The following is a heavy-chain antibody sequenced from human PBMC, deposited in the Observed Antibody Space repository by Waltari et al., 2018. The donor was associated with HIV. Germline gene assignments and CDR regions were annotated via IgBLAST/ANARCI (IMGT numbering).Heavy chain of an antibody. Sequence: QVQLPESGPGLVRPSGPLFLTCGVTGGSIKSSKWWSWVRQPPGKGLEWIGDIHHSGNVNYNLSLKSRVAFSVDRSKNHFSLNLTSVTTADTATYFCARLRDYGDYGHYDFWGRGTLVVVSP. V-gene: IGHV4-4*02. J-gene: IGHJ4*02. CDR1: GGSIKSSKW. CDR2: IHHSGNV. D-gene: IGHD4-17*01. CDR3: ARLRDYGDYGHYDF.